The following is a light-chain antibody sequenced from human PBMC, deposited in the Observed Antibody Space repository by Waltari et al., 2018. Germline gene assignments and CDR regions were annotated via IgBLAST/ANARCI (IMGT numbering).Light chain of an antibody. V-gene: IGKV3-11*01. CDR1: QSVNKY. CDR2: DAS. J-gene: IGKJ3*01. Sequence: EIVLTQSPATLSMSPGERATLPCRASQSVNKYLAWYQQRPGQAPRLLIYDASNRATGIPARFSGGGSGTEFTLTISSLEPEDFALYYCQHRGTWPLSFGPGTTV. CDR3: QHRGTWPLS.